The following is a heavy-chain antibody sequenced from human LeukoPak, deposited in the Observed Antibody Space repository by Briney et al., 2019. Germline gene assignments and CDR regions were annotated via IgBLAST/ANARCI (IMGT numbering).Heavy chain of an antibody. J-gene: IGHJ4*02. CDR1: GDSISSGGYS. Sequence: SETLSLTCTVSGDSISSGGYSWSWIRQPPGKGLEWIGYIYHSGSTYYNPSLKSRVTISVDRSKNQFSLKLSSVTAADTAAYYCRYCSSTSCRDYWGQGTLVTVSS. V-gene: IGHV4-30-2*01. CDR3: RYCSSTSCRDY. CDR2: IYHSGST. D-gene: IGHD2-2*01.